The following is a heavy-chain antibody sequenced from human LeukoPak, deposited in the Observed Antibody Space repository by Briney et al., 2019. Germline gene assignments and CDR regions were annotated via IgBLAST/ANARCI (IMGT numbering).Heavy chain of an antibody. CDR3: ARGRKNSSSWYRPDKGPIDP. J-gene: IGHJ5*02. CDR1: GGSFSGYY. CDR2: INHSGST. D-gene: IGHD6-13*01. V-gene: IGHV4-34*01. Sequence: RTSETLSLTCAVYGGSFSGYYWSWIRQPPGKGLEWIGEINHSGSTNYNPSLKSRVTISVDTSKNQFSLKLSSVTAADTAVYYCARGRKNSSSWYRPDKGPIDPWGQGTLVTVSS.